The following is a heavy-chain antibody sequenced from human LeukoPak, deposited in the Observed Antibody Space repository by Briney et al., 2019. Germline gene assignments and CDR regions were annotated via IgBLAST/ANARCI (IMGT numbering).Heavy chain of an antibody. Sequence: SVKVSCKASGGTCSSYAISWVRQAPGQGLEWMGGIIPIFGTANYAQKFQGRVTITADESTSTAYMELSSLRSEDTAVYYCARSLAAPGPDAFDIWGQGTMVTVSS. D-gene: IGHD6-6*01. J-gene: IGHJ3*02. CDR1: GGTCSSYA. CDR2: IIPIFGTA. V-gene: IGHV1-69*01. CDR3: ARSLAAPGPDAFDI.